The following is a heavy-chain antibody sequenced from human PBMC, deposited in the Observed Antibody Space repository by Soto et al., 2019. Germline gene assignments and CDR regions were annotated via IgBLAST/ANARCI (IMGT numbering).Heavy chain of an antibody. CDR1: GFTFSDYY. Sequence: PGGSLRLSCAASGFTFSDYYMSWIRQAPGKGLEWVSYISSSGSTIYYADSVKGRFTISRDNAKNSLYLQMNSLRAEDTAVYYCARVRGSSWSHSWGYYGMDVWGQGTTVTVSS. D-gene: IGHD6-13*01. V-gene: IGHV3-11*01. J-gene: IGHJ6*02. CDR3: ARVRGSSWSHSWGYYGMDV. CDR2: ISSSGSTI.